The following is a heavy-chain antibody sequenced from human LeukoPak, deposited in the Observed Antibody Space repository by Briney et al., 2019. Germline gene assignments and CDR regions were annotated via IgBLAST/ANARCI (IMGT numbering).Heavy chain of an antibody. CDR3: ARQGSGLGGYCFDY. CDR2: IYHSGST. J-gene: IGHJ4*02. CDR1: GGPVSSGRYY. D-gene: IGHD3-22*01. Sequence: NPSETLSLTCTVSGGPVSSGRYYWSWIRQPPGKGLEWIGSIYHSGSTYYNPSLKSRVTISVDTSKNQFSLKLSSVTAADTAVYYCARQGSGLGGYCFDYWGQGTLVTVSS. V-gene: IGHV4-39*01.